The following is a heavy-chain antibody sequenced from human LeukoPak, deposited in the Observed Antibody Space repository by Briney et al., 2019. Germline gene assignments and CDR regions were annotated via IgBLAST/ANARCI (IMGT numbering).Heavy chain of an antibody. CDR2: INHSGST. Sequence: PSETLSLTCAVYGGSFSGYYWSWIRQPPGKGLEWIGEINHSGSTNYNTSLKSRVTISVDTPKNQFSLKLSSVTAADTAVYYCARDIDYCSSTSCYKPYDYYGMDVWGQGTTVTVSS. D-gene: IGHD2-2*02. V-gene: IGHV4-34*01. CDR3: ARDIDYCSSTSCYKPYDYYGMDV. J-gene: IGHJ6*02. CDR1: GGSFSGYY.